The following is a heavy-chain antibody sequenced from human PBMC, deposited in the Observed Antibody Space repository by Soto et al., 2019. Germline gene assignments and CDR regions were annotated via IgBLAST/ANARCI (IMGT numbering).Heavy chain of an antibody. CDR3: ARYPSIVVGPRGIWYYGMDV. J-gene: IGHJ6*02. D-gene: IGHD2-21*01. CDR2: IYPGDSDT. Sequence: PGEPLKICCKGSGYSFTSYWIGWVRQMPGKGLEWMGIIYPGDSDTRYSPSFQGQVTISADKSISTAYLQWSSLKASDTAMYYCARYPSIVVGPRGIWYYGMDVWGQGTTVTVSS. V-gene: IGHV5-51*01. CDR1: GYSFTSYW.